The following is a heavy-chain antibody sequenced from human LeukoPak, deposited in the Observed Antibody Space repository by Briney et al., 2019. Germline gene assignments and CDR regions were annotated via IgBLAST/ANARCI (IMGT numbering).Heavy chain of an antibody. J-gene: IGHJ4*02. Sequence: SETLSLTCTVSGGSISSYFWSWIRQPPGKGLEWIGYIYYSGSTNYNPSLKSRVTMSVDTPKNQFSLKLSSVTAADTAVYYCARIDRAVAGTIDYWGQGTLVTVSS. CDR2: IYYSGST. CDR1: GGSISSYF. D-gene: IGHD6-19*01. CDR3: ARIDRAVAGTIDY. V-gene: IGHV4-59*08.